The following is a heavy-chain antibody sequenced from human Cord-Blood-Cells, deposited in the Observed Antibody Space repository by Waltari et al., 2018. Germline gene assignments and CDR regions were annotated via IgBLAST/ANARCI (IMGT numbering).Heavy chain of an antibody. V-gene: IGHV1-2*06. J-gene: IGHJ4*02. CDR1: GYTFTGYY. Sequence: QVQLVQSGAEVKKPGASVKVSCKASGYTFTGYYMHWLRQAPGQGLEWMGRTNPNSGGTNYAQKFQGRVTMTRDTSISTAYMELSRLRSDDTAVYYCARAKRITMVQGVYYFDYWGQGTLVTVSS. CDR2: TNPNSGGT. CDR3: ARAKRITMVQGVYYFDY. D-gene: IGHD3-10*01.